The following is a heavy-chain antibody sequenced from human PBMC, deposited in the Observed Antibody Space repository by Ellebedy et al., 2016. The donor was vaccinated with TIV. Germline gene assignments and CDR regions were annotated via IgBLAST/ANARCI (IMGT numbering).Heavy chain of an antibody. CDR3: ARHWGPGGSGVTLTYYGMDV. Sequence: PGGSLRLSCKGSGYSFTSYWIGWVRQMPGKGLEWMGIIYPGDSDTRYSPSFQGQVTISADKSISTAYLQWSSLKASDTAMYYCARHWGPGGSGVTLTYYGMDVWGQGTTVTVSS. J-gene: IGHJ6*02. D-gene: IGHD2-15*01. CDR2: IYPGDSDT. CDR1: GYSFTSYW. V-gene: IGHV5-51*01.